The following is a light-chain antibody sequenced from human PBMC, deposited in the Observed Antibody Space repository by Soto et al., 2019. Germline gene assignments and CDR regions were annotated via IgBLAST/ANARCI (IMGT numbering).Light chain of an antibody. J-gene: IGKJ2*01. Sequence: DIQMTQSPSTLSASVGDRVTITCRASQNINDRLAWYQQKPGKAPRLLIYKASSLESGVPSRFSGTGSGTECTLTISSLQPDDSATYYCQQYNSYFPTFGQGTKLEIK. CDR3: QQYNSYFPT. CDR1: QNINDR. CDR2: KAS. V-gene: IGKV1-5*03.